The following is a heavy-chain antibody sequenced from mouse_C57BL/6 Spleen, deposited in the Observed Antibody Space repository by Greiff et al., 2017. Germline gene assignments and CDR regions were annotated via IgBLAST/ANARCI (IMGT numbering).Heavy chain of an antibody. V-gene: IGHV1-19*01. CDR2: INPYNGGT. J-gene: IGHJ2*01. Sequence: VQLQQSGPVLVKPGASVKMSCKASGYTFTDYYMNWVKQSHGKSLEWIGVINPYNGGTSYNQKFKGKATLTVDKSSSAAYMELNSLTSEDSAVYYGARYDYSNYLYYFDYWGQGTTLTVSS. CDR1: GYTFTDYY. CDR3: ARYDYSNYLYYFDY. D-gene: IGHD2-5*01.